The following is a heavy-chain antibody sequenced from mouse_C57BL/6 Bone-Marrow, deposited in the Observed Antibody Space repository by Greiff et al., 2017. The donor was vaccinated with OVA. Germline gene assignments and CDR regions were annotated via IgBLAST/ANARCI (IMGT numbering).Heavy chain of an antibody. J-gene: IGHJ1*03. V-gene: IGHV5-4*03. CDR3: ARGGNWDAWYFDV. CDR2: ISDGGSYT. Sequence: EVKLMESGGGLVKPGGSLKLSCAASGFTFSSYAMSWVRQTPEKRLEWVATISDGGSYTYYPDNVKGRFTISRDNAKNNLYLQMSHLKSEDTAMYYCARGGNWDAWYFDVWGTGTTVTVSS. CDR1: GFTFSSYA. D-gene: IGHD4-1*01.